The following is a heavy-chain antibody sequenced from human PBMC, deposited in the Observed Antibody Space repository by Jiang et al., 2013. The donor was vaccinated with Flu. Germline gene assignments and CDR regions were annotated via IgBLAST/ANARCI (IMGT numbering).Heavy chain of an antibody. V-gene: IGHV1-18*01. CDR2: ISAYNGNT. D-gene: IGHD1-26*01. J-gene: IGHJ4*02. CDR3: ARDPQPSGSYWPSFDY. CDR1: GYTFTSYG. Sequence: SGYTFTSYGISWVRQAPGQGLEWMGWISAYNGNTNYAQKLQGRVTMTTDTSTSTAYMELRSLRSDDTAVYYCARDPQPSGSYWPSFDYWGQGTLVTVSS.